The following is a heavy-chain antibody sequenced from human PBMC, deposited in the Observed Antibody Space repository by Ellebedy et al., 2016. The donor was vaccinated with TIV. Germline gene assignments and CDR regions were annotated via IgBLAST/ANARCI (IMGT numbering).Heavy chain of an antibody. J-gene: IGHJ4*02. CDR3: ARGGASSKYFDY. CDR1: GGSISSYY. D-gene: IGHD1-26*01. V-gene: IGHV4-59*01. Sequence: MPSETLSLTCSVPGGSISSYYWSWIRQPPGKGLEWIGFTHDSGSTNYNPSLKSRVTISVDTSKNQFSLKLTFVTAADTAMYYCARGGASSKYFDYWGQGTLVTVSS. CDR2: THDSGST.